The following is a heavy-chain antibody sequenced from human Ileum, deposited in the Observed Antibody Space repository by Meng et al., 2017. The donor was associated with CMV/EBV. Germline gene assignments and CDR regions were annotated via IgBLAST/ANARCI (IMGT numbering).Heavy chain of an antibody. CDR2: TYYRSKWFN. CDR3: VRLTGNSWLDY. D-gene: IGHD6-13*01. J-gene: IGHJ4*02. Sequence: KLQQSGHVIVKTSQTPLFTCATSGDSVSSTTVTWNWIRQSPSRGLEWLGRTYYRSKWFNDYALSVRGRITINPDISKNQLSLQLNSVTPEDTAVYYCVRLTGNSWLDYWGRGTLVTVSS. CDR1: GDSVSSTTVT. V-gene: IGHV6-1*01.